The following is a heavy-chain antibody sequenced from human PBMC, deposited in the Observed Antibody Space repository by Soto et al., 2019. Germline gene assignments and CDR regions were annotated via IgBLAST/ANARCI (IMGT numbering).Heavy chain of an antibody. CDR1: GFTFSSYW. Sequence: PGGSLRLSCAASGFTFSSYWMSWVRQAPGKGLEWVANIKQDGSEKYYVDSVKGRFTISRDNAKNSLYLQMNSLRAEDTAVYYCAMIQWELLPEDAFDIWGQGTMVTVSS. CDR3: AMIQWELLPEDAFDI. D-gene: IGHD1-26*01. J-gene: IGHJ3*02. CDR2: IKQDGSEK. V-gene: IGHV3-7*01.